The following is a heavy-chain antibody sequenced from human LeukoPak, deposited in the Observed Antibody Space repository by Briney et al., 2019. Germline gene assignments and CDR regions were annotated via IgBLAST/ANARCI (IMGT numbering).Heavy chain of an antibody. CDR2: IYYSGST. CDR1: GGSISSYY. J-gene: IGHJ4*02. Sequence: SETLSLTCTVSGGSISSYYWSWIRQPSGKGLEWIGYIYYSGSTNYNPSLKSRVTISVDTSKNQFSLKLSSVTAADTAVYYCAGQRGPYYFDYWGQGTLVTVSS. D-gene: IGHD3-10*01. CDR3: AGQRGPYYFDY. V-gene: IGHV4-59*01.